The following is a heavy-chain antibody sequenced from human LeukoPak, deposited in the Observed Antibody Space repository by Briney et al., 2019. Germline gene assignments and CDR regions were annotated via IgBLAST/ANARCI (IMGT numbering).Heavy chain of an antibody. V-gene: IGHV3-23*01. D-gene: IGHD3-3*01. Sequence: GGSLRLSCAASGFTFSSYAMSWVRQAPGKGLEWVSAISGSGGSTYYADSVKGRFTISRDNSKNTLYLQMNSLRAEDTAVYYCARGRLRFLGWSYAFDIWGQGTMVTVSS. CDR3: ARGRLRFLGWSYAFDI. CDR2: ISGSGGST. J-gene: IGHJ3*02. CDR1: GFTFSSYA.